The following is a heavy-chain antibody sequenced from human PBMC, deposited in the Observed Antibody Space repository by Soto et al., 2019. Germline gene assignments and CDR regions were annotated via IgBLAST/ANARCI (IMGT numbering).Heavy chain of an antibody. D-gene: IGHD3-10*01. CDR2: IYHSGST. V-gene: IGHV4-4*02. Sequence: SETLSLTCAVSGGSISSSNWWSWVRQPPGKGLEWIGEIYHSGSTNYNPSLKSRVTISVDKSKNQFSLKLSSVTAADTAVYYCARADITIVRGVLYYFDYWGQGTLVTVSS. CDR1: GGSISSSNW. CDR3: ARADITIVRGVLYYFDY. J-gene: IGHJ4*02.